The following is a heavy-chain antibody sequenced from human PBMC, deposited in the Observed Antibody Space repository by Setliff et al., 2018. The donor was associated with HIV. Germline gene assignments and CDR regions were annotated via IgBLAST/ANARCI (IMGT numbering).Heavy chain of an antibody. CDR1: GFAFSNYI. CDR3: ARETPDYNDSPCGFDF. Sequence: PGGFLRLSCATPGFAFSNYIMHWVRQAPGKGLEWLAVTSFRGTSEYYAVSVKGRFTISTDNSRGTMYLQMDSLRPEDTAVYYCARETPDYNDSPCGFDFLGQGTMVTVSS. D-gene: IGHD4-17*01. V-gene: IGHV3-30*04. J-gene: IGHJ3*01. CDR2: TSFRGTSE.